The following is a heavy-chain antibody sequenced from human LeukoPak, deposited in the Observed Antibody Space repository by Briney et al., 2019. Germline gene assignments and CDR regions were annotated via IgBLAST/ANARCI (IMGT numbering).Heavy chain of an antibody. CDR1: GFTVSSNY. CDR3: ARDPTPHDSSGYYRYYYGMDV. D-gene: IGHD3-22*01. J-gene: IGHJ6*02. CDR2: IYSGGST. Sequence: GGSLRLSCAASGFTVSSNYMSWVRQAPGKGLEWVSVIYSGGSTNYADSVKGRFTISRDNAKNSLYLQMNSLRAEDTAVYYCARDPTPHDSSGYYRYYYGMDVWGQGTTVTVSS. V-gene: IGHV3-53*01.